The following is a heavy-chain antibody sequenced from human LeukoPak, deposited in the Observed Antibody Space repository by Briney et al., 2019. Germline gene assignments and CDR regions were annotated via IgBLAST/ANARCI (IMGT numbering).Heavy chain of an antibody. CDR1: GFTVSNNY. CDR3: ARDASDIVVVPAAIGEYYYYYMDV. Sequence: PGGTLRLSCAASGFTVSNNYMNWVRQAPGKGLEWVSLIYSGGSTYYADSVKGRFTISRDNSKNTLYLQMNSLRAEDTAVYYCARDASDIVVVPAAIGEYYYYYMDVWGKGTTVTVSS. D-gene: IGHD2-2*02. CDR2: IYSGGST. V-gene: IGHV3-53*01. J-gene: IGHJ6*03.